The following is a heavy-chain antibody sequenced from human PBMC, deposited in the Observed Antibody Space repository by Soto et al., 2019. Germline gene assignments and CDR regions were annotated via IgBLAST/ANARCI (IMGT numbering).Heavy chain of an antibody. Sequence: SQTLSLTCAISGDSVSSNSAAWNWIRQSPSRGLEWLGRTYYRSKWYNDYAVSVKSRITINPDTSKNQFSLQLNSVTPEDTAVYYCAREIDPYCSSTSCYLPHNWFDPWGQGTLVTVSS. J-gene: IGHJ5*02. CDR2: TYYRSKWYN. D-gene: IGHD2-2*01. CDR1: GDSVSSNSAA. V-gene: IGHV6-1*01. CDR3: AREIDPYCSSTSCYLPHNWFDP.